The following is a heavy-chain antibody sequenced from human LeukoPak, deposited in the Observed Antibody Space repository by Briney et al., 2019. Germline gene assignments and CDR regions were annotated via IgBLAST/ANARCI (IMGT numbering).Heavy chain of an antibody. J-gene: IGHJ4*02. V-gene: IGHV3-64*01. CDR3: ARGLYYGSGQYYFDY. Sequence: GGSLRLSCAASGFTFSSSNMHWVRQAPGKGLEYVSAISPSGDSTYYTNSMKGRFTISRDNSKNTLFLQMGSLTAEDMAVYYCARGLYYGSGQYYFDYWGQGTLVTVSS. D-gene: IGHD3-10*01. CDR2: ISPSGDST. CDR1: GFTFSSSN.